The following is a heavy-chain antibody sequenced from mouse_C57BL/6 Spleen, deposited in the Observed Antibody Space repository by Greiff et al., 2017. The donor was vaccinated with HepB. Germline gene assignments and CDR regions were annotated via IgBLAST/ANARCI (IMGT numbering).Heavy chain of an antibody. CDR2: INPNNGGT. CDR3: ARMPSVVATGYYAMDY. V-gene: IGHV1-22*01. J-gene: IGHJ4*01. Sequence: EVQLQQSGPELVKPGASVKMSCKASGYTFTDYNMHWVKQSHGKSLEWIGYINPNNGGTSYNQKFKGKATLTVNKSSSTAYMELRSLTSEDSAVYYCARMPSVVATGYYAMDYWGQGTSVTVSS. D-gene: IGHD1-1*01. CDR1: GYTFTDYN.